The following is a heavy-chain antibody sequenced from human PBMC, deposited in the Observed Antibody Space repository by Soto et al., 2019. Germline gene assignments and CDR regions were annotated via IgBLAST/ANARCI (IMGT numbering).Heavy chain of an antibody. V-gene: IGHV4-34*01. CDR2: INHSGST. J-gene: IGHJ6*02. D-gene: IGHD3-16*01. CDR1: GGSFSGYY. Sequence: QVQLQQWGAGLLKPSETLSLTCAVYGGSFSGYYWSWIRQPPGKGLEWIGEINHSGSTNYNPSLKRRVTISVDTSKNQFSLKLSSVTAADTAVYYCAVRGAYYYYYGMDVWGQGTTVTVSS. CDR3: AVRGAYYYYYGMDV.